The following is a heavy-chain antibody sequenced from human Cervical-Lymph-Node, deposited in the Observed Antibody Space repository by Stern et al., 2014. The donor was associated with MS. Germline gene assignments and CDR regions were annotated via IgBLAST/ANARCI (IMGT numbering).Heavy chain of an antibody. D-gene: IGHD3-22*01. J-gene: IGHJ3*01. V-gene: IGHV4-59*01. CDR1: GGSISSYH. CDR3: VRESTFYYESSAYTTAFDL. CDR2: FHSRGSS. Sequence: VQLEESGPGLVQPSETLSLTCTVSGGSISSYHWTWIRQPPGKGLEWIGYFHSRGSSNYNPSLRSRLTISIDTSKDQLSLKLSSVTAADTAVYYCVRESTFYYESSAYTTAFDLWGQGTMVIVSS.